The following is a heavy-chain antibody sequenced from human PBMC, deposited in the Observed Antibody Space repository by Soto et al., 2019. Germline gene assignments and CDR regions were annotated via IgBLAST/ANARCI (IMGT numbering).Heavy chain of an antibody. D-gene: IGHD6-6*01. CDR3: ARAGSSSLRARPPYYYYGMDV. CDR2: IYYSGST. CDR1: GGSVSSGSYY. Sequence: SETLSLTCTVSGGSVSSGSYYWSWIRQPPGKGLEWIGYIYYSGSTNYNPSLKSRVTISVDTSKNQFSLKLSSVTAADTAVYYCARAGSSSLRARPPYYYYGMDVWGQGTTVTVSS. J-gene: IGHJ6*02. V-gene: IGHV4-61*01.